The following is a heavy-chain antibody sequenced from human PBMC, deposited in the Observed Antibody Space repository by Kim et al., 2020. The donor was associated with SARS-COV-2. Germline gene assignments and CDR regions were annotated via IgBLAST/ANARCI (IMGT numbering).Heavy chain of an antibody. CDR2: INHSGST. J-gene: IGHJ4*02. D-gene: IGHD3-22*01. CDR3: ARGGTRIPRTYYYDSSGRNSDLDY. CDR1: GGSFSGYY. V-gene: IGHV4-34*01. Sequence: SETLSLTCAVYGGSFSGYYWSWIRQPPGKGLEWIGEINHSGSTNYNPSLKSRVTISVDTSKNQFSLKLSSVTAADTAVYYCARGGTRIPRTYYYDSSGRNSDLDYWGQGTLVTVSS.